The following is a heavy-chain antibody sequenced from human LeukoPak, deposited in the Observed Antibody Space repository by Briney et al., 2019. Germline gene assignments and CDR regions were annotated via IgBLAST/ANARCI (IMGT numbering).Heavy chain of an antibody. CDR3: ARETEPLDYGDSTNLDY. CDR1: GFTFSSYS. J-gene: IGHJ4*02. V-gene: IGHV3-21*01. Sequence: GGSLRLSCAASGFTFSSYSMNWVRQAPGKGLEWVAFIGSRTGNIYYADSVKGRFSISRDNAKDSVYLQMNSQRADDTAVYYCARETEPLDYGDSTNLDYWGQGTLVTVSS. D-gene: IGHD4/OR15-4a*01. CDR2: IGSRTGNI.